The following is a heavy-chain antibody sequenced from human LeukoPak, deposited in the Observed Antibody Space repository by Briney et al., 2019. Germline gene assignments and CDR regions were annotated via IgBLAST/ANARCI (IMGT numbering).Heavy chain of an antibody. CDR1: GFTFSSYE. V-gene: IGHV3-48*03. D-gene: IGHD3-22*01. CDR3: ASLDYYDSSGYYHDAFDI. Sequence: GGSPRLSCAASGFTFSSYEMNWVRQAPGKGLEWVSYISSSGSTIYYADSVKGRFTISRDNAKNSLYLQMNSLRAEDTAVYYCASLDYYDSSGYYHDAFDIWGQGTMVTVSS. CDR2: ISSSGSTI. J-gene: IGHJ3*02.